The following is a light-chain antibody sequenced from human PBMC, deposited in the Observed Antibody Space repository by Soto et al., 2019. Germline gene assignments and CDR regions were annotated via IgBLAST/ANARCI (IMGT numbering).Light chain of an antibody. J-gene: IGLJ3*02. CDR3: SSYTSTSTLGV. Sequence: QSVLTQPPSVSGSPGQSVTISCTGTSSDIGGYDYVSWYQQHPGKVPKLMIYDVTNRASGVPSRFSASKSGDTASLTISGLQAEDEADYYCSSYTSTSTLGVFGRGTKLTVL. CDR1: SSDIGGYDY. CDR2: DVT. V-gene: IGLV2-14*01.